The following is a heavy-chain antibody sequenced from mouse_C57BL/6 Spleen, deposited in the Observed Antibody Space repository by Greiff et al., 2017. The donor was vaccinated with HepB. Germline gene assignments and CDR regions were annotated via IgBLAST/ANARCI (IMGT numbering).Heavy chain of an antibody. CDR2: INPYNGGT. J-gene: IGHJ4*01. D-gene: IGHD1-1*01. Sequence: EVKLVESGPVLVKPGASVKMSCKASGYTFTDYYMNWVKQSHGKSLEWIGVINPYNGGTSYNQKFKGKATLTVDKSSSTAYMELNSLTSEDSAVYYCARGHYYGSFYAMDYWGQGTSVTVSS. V-gene: IGHV1-19*01. CDR1: GYTFTDYY. CDR3: ARGHYYGSFYAMDY.